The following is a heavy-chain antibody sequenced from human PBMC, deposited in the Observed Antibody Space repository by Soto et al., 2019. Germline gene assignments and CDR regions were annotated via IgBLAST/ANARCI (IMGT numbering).Heavy chain of an antibody. Sequence: QVQLEQSGPEVKRPGTSVKVSCKASGGAFGRYSVSWVRQAPGHGLEWMGGVVPVFNTSNYSLKFQGRVAIFADLSTSSVFMELRSLRSEDTALYYCARGDEMTAVTIFEYWGQGTLVTVSS. CDR2: VVPVFNTS. J-gene: IGHJ4*02. V-gene: IGHV1-69*01. D-gene: IGHD4-17*01. CDR3: ARGDEMTAVTIFEY. CDR1: GGAFGRYS.